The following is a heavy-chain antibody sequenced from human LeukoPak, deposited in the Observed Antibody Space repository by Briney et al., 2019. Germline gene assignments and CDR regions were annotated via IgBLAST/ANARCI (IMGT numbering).Heavy chain of an antibody. CDR1: GYTFTGYY. CDR3: AKDQAVADPINDDY. D-gene: IGHD6-19*01. J-gene: IGHJ4*02. Sequence: GASVKVSCKASGYTFTGYYMHWVRQAPGQGLEWMGRINPNSGGTNYAQKFQGRVTMTRDTSISTAYMELSRLRSDDTAVYYCAKDQAVADPINDDYWGQGTLVTVSS. V-gene: IGHV1-2*06. CDR2: INPNSGGT.